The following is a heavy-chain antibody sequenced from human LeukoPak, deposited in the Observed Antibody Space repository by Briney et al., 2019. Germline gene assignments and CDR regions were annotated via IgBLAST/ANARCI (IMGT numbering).Heavy chain of an antibody. J-gene: IGHJ4*02. D-gene: IGHD3-16*01. Sequence: SETLSLTCTVSGGSISSSSYYWGWIRQPPGKGLEWIGSIYYSGSTNYNPSLKSRVTISVDTSKNQFSLKLSSVTAADTAVYYCARGLGDPYYFDYWGQGTLVTVSS. V-gene: IGHV4-39*07. CDR3: ARGLGDPYYFDY. CDR1: GGSISSSSYY. CDR2: IYYSGST.